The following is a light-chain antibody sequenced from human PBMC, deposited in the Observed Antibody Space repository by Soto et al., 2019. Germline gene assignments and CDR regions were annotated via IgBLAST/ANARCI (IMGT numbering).Light chain of an antibody. J-gene: IGKJ3*01. CDR2: KAS. CDR3: QQYNSHPFT. Sequence: DIQMTQSPSTLSASVGDRVTITCRASQSVSSRLAWYQQKPGKAPKVLIYKASSLESGVPSRYSDSGSGTKFSLTIRSLQPDDIATYYCQQYNSHPFTFGPGTKVDIK. V-gene: IGKV1-5*03. CDR1: QSVSSR.